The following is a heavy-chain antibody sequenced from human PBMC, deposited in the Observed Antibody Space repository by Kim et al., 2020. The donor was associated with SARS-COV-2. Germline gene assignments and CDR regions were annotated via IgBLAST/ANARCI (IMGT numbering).Heavy chain of an antibody. V-gene: IGHV4-39*01. CDR3: ARLMCISMIVVVIPTGWFDP. D-gene: IGHD3-22*01. Sequence: SETLSLTCTVSGGSISSSSYYWGWIRQPPGKGLEWIGSIYYSGSTYYNPSLKSRVTISVDTSKNQFSLKLSSVTAADTAVYYCARLMCISMIVVVIPTGWFDPLGQGTLVTVSS. CDR2: IYYSGST. J-gene: IGHJ5*02. CDR1: GGSISSSSYY.